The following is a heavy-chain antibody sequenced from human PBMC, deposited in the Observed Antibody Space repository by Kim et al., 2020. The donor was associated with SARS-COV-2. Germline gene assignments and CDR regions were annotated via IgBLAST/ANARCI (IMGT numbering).Heavy chain of an antibody. CDR1: GGSISSGSYY. J-gene: IGHJ3*02. Sequence: SETLSLTCTVSGGSISSGSYYWSWIRQPAGKGLEWIGRIYTSGSTNYNPSLKSRVTISVDTSKNQFSLKLSPVTAADTAVYYCAGWYVSDAFDIWGQGTMVTISS. CDR3: AGWYVSDAFDI. V-gene: IGHV4-61*02. D-gene: IGHD3-16*01. CDR2: IYTSGST.